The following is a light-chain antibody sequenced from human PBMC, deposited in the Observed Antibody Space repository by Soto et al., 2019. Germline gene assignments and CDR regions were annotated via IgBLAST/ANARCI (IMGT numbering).Light chain of an antibody. J-gene: IGKJ2*01. CDR3: QQYDSRPNT. CDR1: QDITLY. CDR2: DVS. V-gene: IGKV1-33*01. Sequence: DIQMTQSPSSLSASVGDRVTITCQASQDITLYLNWYQHKAGKAPNLLIHDVSTLETGVPARFSGRGSGTIFTLTIINLQPEDVATYXXQQYDSRPNTFGQGTKVEIK.